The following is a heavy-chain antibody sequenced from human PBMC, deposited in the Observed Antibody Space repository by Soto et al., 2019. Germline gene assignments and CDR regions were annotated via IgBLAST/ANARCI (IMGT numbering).Heavy chain of an antibody. CDR1: GFTFSSYA. D-gene: IGHD3-3*01. V-gene: IGHV3-23*01. J-gene: IGHJ4*02. CDR3: AKDRDFWRGYYYTAGCFDY. CDR2: ISGSGGST. Sequence: PGGSLRLSCAASGFTFSSYAMSWVRQAPGKGLVWVSAISGSGGSTYYADSVKGRFTISRDNSKNTLYLQMNSLRAEDTAVYYCAKDRDFWRGYYYTAGCFDYWGQGTLVTVSS.